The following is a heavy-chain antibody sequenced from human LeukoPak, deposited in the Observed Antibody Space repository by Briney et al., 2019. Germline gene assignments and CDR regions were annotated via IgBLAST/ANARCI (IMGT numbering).Heavy chain of an antibody. CDR3: ARDRYYYYDSSGYLY. V-gene: IGHV3-64*01. D-gene: IGHD3-22*01. J-gene: IGHJ4*02. Sequence: GGSLRLSCAASGFTFSSYAMHWVRQAPGKGLEYVSAISSDGGSTYYANSVKGRFNISRDNSKTTLYLQMGSLRAEDMAVYYCARDRYYYYDSSGYLYWGQGTLVTVSS. CDR2: ISSDGGST. CDR1: GFTFSSYA.